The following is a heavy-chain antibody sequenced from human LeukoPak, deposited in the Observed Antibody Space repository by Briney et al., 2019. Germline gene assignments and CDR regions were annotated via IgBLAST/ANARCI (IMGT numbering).Heavy chain of an antibody. CDR3: ARVPAVITTVNFDY. CDR2: ISSSSSYI. J-gene: IGHJ4*02. V-gene: IGHV3-21*01. CDR1: GFTFSSYS. D-gene: IGHD1-1*01. Sequence: GGSLRLSCAASGFTFSSYSMNWVRQAPGKGLEWVSSISSSSSYIYHADSVKGRFTISRDNAKNSLYLQMNSLRAEDTAVYYCARVPAVITTVNFDYWGQGTLVTVSS.